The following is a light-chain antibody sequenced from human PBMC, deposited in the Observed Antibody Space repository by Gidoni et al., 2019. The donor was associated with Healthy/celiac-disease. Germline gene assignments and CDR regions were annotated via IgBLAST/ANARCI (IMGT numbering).Light chain of an antibody. CDR3: QQYGNLPLT. CDR2: GAS. J-gene: IGKJ4*01. Sequence: DLPMTQSRSSLSASVGDRVTITCQASQDISNYLNWYQQKPGKAPKLLIYGASNLETGVPSRFSGSGSGTDFTFTISSLQPEDIATYYCQQYGNLPLTFGGGTKVEIK. CDR1: QDISNY. V-gene: IGKV1-33*01.